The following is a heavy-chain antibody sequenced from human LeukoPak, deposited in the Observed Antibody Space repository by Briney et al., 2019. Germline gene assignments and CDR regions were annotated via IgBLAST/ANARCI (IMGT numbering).Heavy chain of an antibody. CDR2: INPNSGGT. CDR3: ARDRSCSSTSCYSGMDV. J-gene: IGHJ6*02. CDR1: GYTFTGYY. D-gene: IGHD2-2*01. Sequence: ASVKVSCKASGYTFTGYYMHWVRQAPGQGLEWMGWINPNSGGTNYAQKFQGWVTMTRDTSISTAYMELSRLRSDDTAVYYCARDRSCSSTSCYSGMDVWGQGTTVTVSS. V-gene: IGHV1-2*04.